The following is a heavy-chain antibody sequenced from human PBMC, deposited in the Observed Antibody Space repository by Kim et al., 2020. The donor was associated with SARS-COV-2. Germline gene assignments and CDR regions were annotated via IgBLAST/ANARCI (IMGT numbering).Heavy chain of an antibody. CDR2: IYYSGST. J-gene: IGHJ5*02. V-gene: IGHV4-39*07. CDR1: GGSISSSSYY. Sequence: SETLSLTCTVSGGSISSSSYYWGWIRQPPGKGLEWIGSIYYSGSTYYNPSLKSRVTISVDTSKNQFSLKLSSVTAADTAVYYCAREGIMVRGVHNWFDPWGQGTLVTVSS. CDR3: AREGIMVRGVHNWFDP. D-gene: IGHD3-10*01.